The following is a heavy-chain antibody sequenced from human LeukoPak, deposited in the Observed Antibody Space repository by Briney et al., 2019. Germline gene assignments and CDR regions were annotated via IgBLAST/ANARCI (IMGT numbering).Heavy chain of an antibody. CDR2: INHSGST. CDR3: ARRYYYGSRSYRC. Sequence: SETLSLTCAVYGGSFSGYYWSWIRQPPGKGLEWIGEINHSGSTNYNPSLKSRVTISVDTSKNQFSLKLSSVTAADTAVYYCARRYYYGSRSYRCWGQGTLVTVSS. J-gene: IGHJ4*02. V-gene: IGHV4-34*01. CDR1: GGSFSGYY. D-gene: IGHD3-10*01.